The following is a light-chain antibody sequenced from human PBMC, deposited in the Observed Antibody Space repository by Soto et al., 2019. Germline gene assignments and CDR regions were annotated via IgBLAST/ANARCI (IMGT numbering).Light chain of an antibody. Sequence: EIVTTQSPATPSVAPGERATLSCRASQSVSSNLAWYQQKHGQAPRLLIYGASSRATGIPDRFSGSGYGTDFNLTISRLETEDFAVYYCQQYGSSPLAFGGGTKVDIK. V-gene: IGKV3-20*01. CDR2: GAS. J-gene: IGKJ4*01. CDR1: QSVSSN. CDR3: QQYGSSPLA.